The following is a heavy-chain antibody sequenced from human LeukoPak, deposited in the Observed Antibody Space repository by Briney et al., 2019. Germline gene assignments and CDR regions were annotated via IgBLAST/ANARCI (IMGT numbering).Heavy chain of an antibody. Sequence: PGGSLRLSCAASGFIVSSNYMSWVRQAPGEGLEWVSAITGGGGSTFYAGSVKGRFTISRDNSKNTLSLQMNSLRAEDTAVYYCAKGIDNSGYYPFDYWGQGTLVAVSS. J-gene: IGHJ4*02. CDR2: ITGGGGST. D-gene: IGHD3-22*01. CDR3: AKGIDNSGYYPFDY. V-gene: IGHV3-23*01. CDR1: GFIVSSNY.